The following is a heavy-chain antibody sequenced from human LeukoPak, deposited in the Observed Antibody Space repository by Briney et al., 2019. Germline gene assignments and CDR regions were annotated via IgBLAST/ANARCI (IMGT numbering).Heavy chain of an antibody. Sequence: TSVTVSCTSSVFTFTTSAVQCVRQTRGQRLEWIGWIVVGSANTNYAQNFQERVTITRDMSTSTAYMELTSLTSEDTAVYYCAAGIAAAGRGNYWGEGTRVTVSS. CDR1: VFTFTTSA. V-gene: IGHV1-58*01. D-gene: IGHD6-13*01. CDR2: IVVGSANT. J-gene: IGHJ4*02. CDR3: AAGIAAAGRGNY.